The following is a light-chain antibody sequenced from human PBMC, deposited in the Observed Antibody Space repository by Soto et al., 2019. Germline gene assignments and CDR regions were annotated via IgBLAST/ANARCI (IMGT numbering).Light chain of an antibody. CDR1: HSVDAW. CDR2: GAS. V-gene: IGKV1-5*01. Sequence: DIQMTQSPPTLSASVGDRVTITCRASHSVDAWLAWYQQKPGRAPKLLIYGASSLESGVPSRFSGSGSGTEFTLTISSLQPDDFATYYCQQYNNNLWTFGQGTKVDIK. J-gene: IGKJ1*01. CDR3: QQYNNNLWT.